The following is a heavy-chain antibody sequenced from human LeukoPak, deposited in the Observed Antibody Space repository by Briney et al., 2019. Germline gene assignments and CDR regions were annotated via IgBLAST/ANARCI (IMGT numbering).Heavy chain of an antibody. CDR3: AKGTSSYPGNYYGLDV. Sequence: GGPLRLSCAASGLIFSGYALSWVRQAPGKGLEWVSTISGSGASTFYADSVKGRFTISRDNSKNTLYLQMNSLRGEDTAVYYCAKGTSSYPGNYYGLDVWGRGTTVTVSS. CDR2: ISGSGAST. J-gene: IGHJ6*02. D-gene: IGHD2-2*01. V-gene: IGHV3-23*01. CDR1: GLIFSGYA.